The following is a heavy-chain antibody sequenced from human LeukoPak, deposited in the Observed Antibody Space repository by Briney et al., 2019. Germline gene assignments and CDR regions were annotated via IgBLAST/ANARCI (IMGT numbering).Heavy chain of an antibody. CDR2: IYQSGST. CDR3: ARRRDGYNIN. D-gene: IGHD5-24*01. Sequence: PSETLSLTCAVSGGSISSGGYSGSWIRQPPGKGLEWIGYIYQSGSTYYNPSLKSRLTISVDRSKNQFSLKLSSVTAADTAVYYCARRRDGYNINWGQGTLVTVSS. V-gene: IGHV4-30-2*01. J-gene: IGHJ4*02. CDR1: GGSISSGGYS.